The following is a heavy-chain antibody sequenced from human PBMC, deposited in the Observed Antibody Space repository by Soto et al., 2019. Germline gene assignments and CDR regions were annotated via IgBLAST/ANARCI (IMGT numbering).Heavy chain of an antibody. CDR2: IHPGDSDT. Sequence: EVQLVQSGAEVKKPGESLKISCKSSGYSFTTYWIAWVRRMPGKGLEWMGIIHPGDSDTRYSSSFQGQVTISADKSISTADLQWSSLEASDTAMYYCARRETGSYYAYWGQGTLVTVSS. CDR3: ARRETGSYYAY. J-gene: IGHJ4*02. CDR1: GYSFTTYW. D-gene: IGHD7-27*01. V-gene: IGHV5-51*01.